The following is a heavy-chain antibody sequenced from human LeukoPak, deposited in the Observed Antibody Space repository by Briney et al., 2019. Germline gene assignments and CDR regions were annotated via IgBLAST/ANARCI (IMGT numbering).Heavy chain of an antibody. D-gene: IGHD4-11*01. V-gene: IGHV3-74*01. Sequence: GGSLRLSCAASGFTFSNYWMHWVRQAPGKGLEWVSRLRTDGQKTSYADSMKGRFTISRNNAKNTLYLQMNSLRVEDTAVYYCARDHPGSNSLDYWGQGTLVTVSS. CDR2: LRTDGQKT. J-gene: IGHJ4*02. CDR1: GFTFSNYW. CDR3: ARDHPGSNSLDY.